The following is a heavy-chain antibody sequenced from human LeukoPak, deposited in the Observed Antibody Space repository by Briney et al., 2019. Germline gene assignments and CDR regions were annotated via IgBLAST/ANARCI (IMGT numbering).Heavy chain of an antibody. CDR1: AFTFSSYE. V-gene: IGHV3-48*03. CDR3: ARAMTTVTMGYNYYYYYGMDV. CDR2: ISSGSTI. Sequence: PGWSLRLSCAASAFTFSSYEMNWVRQAPGKGLEWVSYISSGSTIYYADSVKGRFTISRDNAKNSLYLQMNSLRAEDTAVYYCARAMTTVTMGYNYYYYYGMDVWGQGTTVTVSS. D-gene: IGHD4-17*01. J-gene: IGHJ6*02.